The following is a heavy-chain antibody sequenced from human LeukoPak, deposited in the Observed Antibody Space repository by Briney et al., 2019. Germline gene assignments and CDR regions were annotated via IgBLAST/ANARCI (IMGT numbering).Heavy chain of an antibody. D-gene: IGHD3-9*01. Sequence: SETLSLTCAVYGGSSSVYYWSCICQSPGRGLEWIAAIKHKGGANYKPSLRSRVTVFLDTSKIQFSLKLRSVTAADTAVYYCARGGGNLLPFFDPKYYYYMDAWGKGTTVTVSS. V-gene: IGHV4-34*01. J-gene: IGHJ6*03. CDR2: IKHKGGA. CDR1: GGSSSVYY. CDR3: ARGGGNLLPFFDPKYYYYMDA.